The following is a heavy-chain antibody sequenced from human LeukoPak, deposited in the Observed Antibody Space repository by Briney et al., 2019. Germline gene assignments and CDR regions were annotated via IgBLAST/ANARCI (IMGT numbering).Heavy chain of an antibody. V-gene: IGHV1-69*01. CDR2: IIPIFGTA. Sequence: GASVKVSCKASGYTFTSYGISWVRQAPGQGLEWMGGIIPIFGTANYAQKFQGRVTITADESTSTAYMELSSLRSEDTAVYYCARDWGSSPDYYWGQGTLVTVSS. D-gene: IGHD6-6*01. CDR1: GYTFTSYG. J-gene: IGHJ4*02. CDR3: ARDWGSSPDYY.